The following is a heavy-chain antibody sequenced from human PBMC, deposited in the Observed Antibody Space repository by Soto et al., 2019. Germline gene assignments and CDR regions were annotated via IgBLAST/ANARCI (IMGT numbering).Heavy chain of an antibody. Sequence: GSLRLSFSAAGFSFSDNAIHWVRQAPGKGLEYVSAISNNASDTYYADSVRGRFTISRDNSKNTLYLQMSSLIPEYTAVYYCVKEVGPCCDWSYYFDHWGQGTVVTVS. D-gene: IGHD3-9*01. V-gene: IGHV3-64D*06. CDR3: VKEVGPCCDWSYYFDH. J-gene: IGHJ4*02. CDR1: GFSFSDNA. CDR2: ISNNASDT.